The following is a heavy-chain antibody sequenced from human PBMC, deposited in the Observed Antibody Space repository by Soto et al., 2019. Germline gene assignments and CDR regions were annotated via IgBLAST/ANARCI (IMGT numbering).Heavy chain of an antibody. CDR1: GFTFSSYS. D-gene: IGHD3-10*01. J-gene: IGHJ5*02. Sequence: PGGSLRLSCAASGFTFSSYSMNWVRQAPGKGLEWVANINKDGTKTTYVDPVKGRFTISRDNAKNTVYLQMNSLRVEDTAVYYCATVGTGSYNWFDPWGRGTLVTVSS. CDR3: ATVGTGSYNWFDP. CDR2: INKDGTKT. V-gene: IGHV3-7*01.